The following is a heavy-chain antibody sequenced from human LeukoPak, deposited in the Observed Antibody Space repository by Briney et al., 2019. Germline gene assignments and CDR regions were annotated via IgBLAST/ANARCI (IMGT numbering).Heavy chain of an antibody. CDR3: ARWGYYYDSSGYYDRDY. J-gene: IGHJ4*02. Sequence: ASVKVSCKASGGTFSSYAISWVRQAPGQGLEWMGGIIPIFGTANYAQKFQGRVTITADESTSTAYMELSSLRSEDTAVYYCARWGYYYDSSGYYDRDYWGQGTLVTVPS. D-gene: IGHD3-22*01. CDR1: GGTFSSYA. V-gene: IGHV1-69*01. CDR2: IIPIFGTA.